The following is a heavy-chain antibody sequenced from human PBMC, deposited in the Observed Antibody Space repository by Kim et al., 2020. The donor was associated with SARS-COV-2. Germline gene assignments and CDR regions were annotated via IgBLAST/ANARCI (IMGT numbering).Heavy chain of an antibody. CDR2: IIPIFGTA. CDR1: GGTFSSYA. V-gene: IGHV1-69*13. J-gene: IGHJ4*02. D-gene: IGHD2-21*02. Sequence: SVKVSCKASGGTFSSYAISWVRQAPGQGLEWMGGIIPIFGTANYAQKFQGRVTITADESTSTAYMELSSLRSEDTAVYYCARGMTAWGFRRKTDFYYWGQGALVTVSS. CDR3: ARGMTAWGFRRKTDFYY.